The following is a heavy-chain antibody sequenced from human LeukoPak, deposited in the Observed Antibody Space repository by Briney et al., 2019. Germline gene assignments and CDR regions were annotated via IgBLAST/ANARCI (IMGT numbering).Heavy chain of an antibody. CDR1: GFTFSSYG. Sequence: GGSLRLSCAASGFTFSSYGMHWVRQAPGKGPEWVACIRYDGTNTYYADSVKGRFTISRDNSKNTLYLQMNSLRAEDTAVYYCAKDRSFWSGYYWARSGDFDYWGQGTLVTVSS. V-gene: IGHV3-30*02. J-gene: IGHJ4*02. CDR3: AKDRSFWSGYYWARSGDFDY. D-gene: IGHD3-3*01. CDR2: IRYDGTNT.